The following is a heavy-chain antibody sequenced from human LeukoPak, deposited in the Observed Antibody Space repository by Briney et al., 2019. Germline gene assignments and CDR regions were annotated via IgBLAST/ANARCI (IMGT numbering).Heavy chain of an antibody. CDR3: TTLTVASSFDY. CDR2: ISSSGTTR. CDR1: GFAFSVYE. V-gene: IGHV3-48*03. D-gene: IGHD6-19*01. J-gene: IGHJ4*02. Sequence: LSYAHSGFAFSVYEMYWVRRAPGKGLEWVSYISSSGTTRYYADSVNGRFTISRDNAKNPLYLQMNSLRAEDTAVYYCTTLTVASSFDYWGQGTLVTVSS.